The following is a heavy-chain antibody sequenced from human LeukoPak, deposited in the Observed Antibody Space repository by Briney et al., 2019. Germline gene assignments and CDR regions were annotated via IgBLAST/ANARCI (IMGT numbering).Heavy chain of an antibody. J-gene: IGHJ6*02. CDR3: AKGVNSGWLADAYYGMDV. V-gene: IGHV1-69*02. D-gene: IGHD6-19*01. CDR2: IIPILGIA. Sequence: GASVKVSCMASGGTFSSYTISWVRQAPGQGLEWMGRIIPILGIANYAQKFQGRVTITADKSTSTAYMELSSLRSEDTAVYYCAKGVNSGWLADAYYGMDVWGQGTTVTVSS. CDR1: GGTFSSYT.